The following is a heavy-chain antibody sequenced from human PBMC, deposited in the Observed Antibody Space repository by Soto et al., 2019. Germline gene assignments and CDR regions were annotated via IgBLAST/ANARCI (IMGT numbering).Heavy chain of an antibody. Sequence: QVQLQESGPGLVKPSQTLSLTCTVSGGSISSGGYYWSWIRQHPGKGLEWIGYIYYSGSTYYNPSLKRRVTISVDTSKNQFSLKLSSVTAADTAVFYCARESAKEWSYFDYWGQGTLVTVSS. CDR1: GGSISSGGYY. J-gene: IGHJ4*02. D-gene: IGHD3-3*01. V-gene: IGHV4-31*03. CDR2: IYYSGST. CDR3: ARESAKEWSYFDY.